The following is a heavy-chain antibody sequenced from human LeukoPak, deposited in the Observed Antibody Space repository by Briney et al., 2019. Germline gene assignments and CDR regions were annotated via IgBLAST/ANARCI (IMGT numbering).Heavy chain of an antibody. CDR2: IWYDGSNK. Sequence: PGRSLRLSCAASGFTFSSYGMHWVRQAPGKGLEWVAVIWYDGSNKYYADSVKGRFTISRDNSKNTLYLQMNSLRAEDTAVYYCAGDPEINYYDSTASGLFDIWGQGTMVTASS. V-gene: IGHV3-33*01. D-gene: IGHD3-22*01. CDR1: GFTFSSYG. CDR3: AGDPEINYYDSTASGLFDI. J-gene: IGHJ3*02.